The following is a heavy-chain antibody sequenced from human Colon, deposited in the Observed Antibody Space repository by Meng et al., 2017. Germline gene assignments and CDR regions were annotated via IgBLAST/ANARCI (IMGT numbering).Heavy chain of an antibody. CDR2: IKQDGSEK. CDR1: GFTFSSYW. CDR3: ARGGGILWFGEPNNWFDP. D-gene: IGHD3-10*01. V-gene: IGHV3-7*01. J-gene: IGHJ5*02. Sequence: GESLKISCAASGFTFSSYWMSWVRQAPGKGLEWVANIKQDGSEKYYVDSVKGRFTISRDNAKNSLYLQMNSLRAEDKAVYYCARGGGILWFGEPNNWFDPWGQGTLVTVSS.